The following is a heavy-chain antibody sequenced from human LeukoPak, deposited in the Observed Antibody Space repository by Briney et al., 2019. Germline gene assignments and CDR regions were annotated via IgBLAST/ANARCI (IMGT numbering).Heavy chain of an antibody. V-gene: IGHV1-46*01. D-gene: IGHD5-12*01. J-gene: IGHJ4*02. CDR1: GYTFTSYY. CDR2: INPSGGST. Sequence: ASVKVSCKASGYTFTSYYMHGVRQAPGQGLEWMGIINPSGGSTSYAQKFQGGVTMTRDMSTSTVYMELSSVRSEDTAVYYCARDVEASLMGYFDYWGQGTLVTVSS. CDR3: ARDVEASLMGYFDY.